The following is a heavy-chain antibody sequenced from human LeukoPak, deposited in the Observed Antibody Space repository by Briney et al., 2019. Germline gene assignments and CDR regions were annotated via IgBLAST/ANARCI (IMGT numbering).Heavy chain of an antibody. V-gene: IGHV3-48*03. CDR3: AKEWELHGYYYYYYMDV. CDR2: ISSSGSTI. CDR1: GFTFSSYE. J-gene: IGHJ6*03. Sequence: PGGSLRLSCAASGFTFSSYEMNWVRQAPGKGLEWVSYISSSGSTIYYADSVKGRFTISRDNSKNTLYLQMNSLRAEDTAVYYCAKEWELHGYYYYYYMDVWGKGTTVTVSS. D-gene: IGHD1-26*01.